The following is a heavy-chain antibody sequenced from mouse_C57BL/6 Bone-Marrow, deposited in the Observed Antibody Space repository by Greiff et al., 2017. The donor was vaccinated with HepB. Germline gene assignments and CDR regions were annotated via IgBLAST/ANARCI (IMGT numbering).Heavy chain of an antibody. CDR1: GYTFTSYW. J-gene: IGHJ1*03. CDR2: IDPSDSYT. D-gene: IGHD1-1*01. Sequence: QVQLQQPGAELVLPGASVKLSCKASGYTFTSYWMHWVKQRPGQGLEWIGEIDPSDSYTNYNQKLKGKSTLTVDKSSSTAYMQLSSLTSEDSAVYYCARCTLYYYGRDWYFDVWGTGTTVTVSS. CDR3: ARCTLYYYGRDWYFDV. V-gene: IGHV1-69*01.